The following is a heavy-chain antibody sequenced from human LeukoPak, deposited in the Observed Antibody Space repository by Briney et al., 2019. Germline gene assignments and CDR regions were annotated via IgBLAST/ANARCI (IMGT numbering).Heavy chain of an antibody. V-gene: IGHV3-21*01. CDR2: ISSSSSYI. D-gene: IGHD6-13*01. CDR3: ARDKTGIAAAGTPFDY. Sequence: PGGSLRLSCAASGFTFSSYSMNWVRQAPGKGLEWVSSISSSSSYIYYADSVKGRFTISRDNAKNSLYLQMNSLRAEDTAVYYCARDKTGIAAAGTPFDYWGQGTLVTVSS. J-gene: IGHJ4*02. CDR1: GFTFSSYS.